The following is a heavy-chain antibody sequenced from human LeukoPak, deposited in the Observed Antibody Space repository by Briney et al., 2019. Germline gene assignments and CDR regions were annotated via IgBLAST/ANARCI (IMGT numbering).Heavy chain of an antibody. Sequence: SETLSLTCTVSGGSISSSTYYWGWIRQPPGKGLEWIGSIYYSGSTYYNPSLKSRVTISVDTSKNQFSLKLSSVTAADTAVYYCARVTGDYGDYTSSDWFDPWGQGTLVTVSS. V-gene: IGHV4-39*07. J-gene: IGHJ5*02. CDR2: IYYSGST. CDR1: GGSISSSTYY. D-gene: IGHD4-17*01. CDR3: ARVTGDYGDYTSSDWFDP.